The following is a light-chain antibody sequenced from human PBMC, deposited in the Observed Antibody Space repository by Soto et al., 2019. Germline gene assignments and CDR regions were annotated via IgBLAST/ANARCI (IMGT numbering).Light chain of an antibody. Sequence: DIQLTQSPSSLSASVGDSVTITCRASQRISTYLNWYQQIPGKVPKVLIYSASSLHNGVPSRFSGSGSGTDFTLTISSLQPEDFGTYYCQQSYSTPRSFGQGTKLEIK. J-gene: IGKJ2*01. CDR3: QQSYSTPRS. CDR2: SAS. CDR1: QRISTY. V-gene: IGKV1-39*01.